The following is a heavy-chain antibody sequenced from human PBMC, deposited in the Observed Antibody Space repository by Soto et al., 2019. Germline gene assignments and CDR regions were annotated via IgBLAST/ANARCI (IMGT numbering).Heavy chain of an antibody. CDR1: GGSFSGYY. D-gene: IGHD6-19*01. V-gene: IGHV4-34*01. CDR2: INHSGST. CDR3: ARGYSSGWYGSYYYYGMDV. Sequence: NPSETLSLTCAVYGGSFSGYYWSWIRQPPGKGLEWIGEINHSGSTNYNPSLKSRVTISVDTSKNQFSLKLSSVTAADTAVYYCARGYSSGWYGSYYYYGMDVWGQGTTVTVSS. J-gene: IGHJ6*02.